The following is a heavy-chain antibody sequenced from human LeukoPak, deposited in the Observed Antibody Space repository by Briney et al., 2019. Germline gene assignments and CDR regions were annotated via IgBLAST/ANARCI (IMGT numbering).Heavy chain of an antibody. CDR1: GFTFSSYG. CDR2: ISGSGGST. V-gene: IGHV3-23*01. D-gene: IGHD1-26*01. Sequence: PGGSLRLSCAASGFTFSSYGMSWVRQAPGKGLEWVSAISGSGGSTYYADSVKGRFTISRDNSKNTLYLQMNSLRAEDTAVYYCARDCEERVGWELLRSPYYYYYMDVWGKGTTVTISS. CDR3: ARDCEERVGWELLRSPYYYYYMDV. J-gene: IGHJ6*03.